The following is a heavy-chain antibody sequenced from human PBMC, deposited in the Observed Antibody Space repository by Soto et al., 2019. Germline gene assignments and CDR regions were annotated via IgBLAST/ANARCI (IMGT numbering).Heavy chain of an antibody. CDR3: ARDLCGCWDYCDY. CDR2: IGGDGSNK. V-gene: IGHV3-33*01. Sequence: QVQLVESGGGVVQPGRSLRLSCAASGFTFSSYCMHWVRQAPGKGLEWVAVIGGDGSNKDYADSVKGRFPISRDNSKNTLYLQMNSLRAEDTAVYYCARDLCGCWDYCDYWGQGTLVTVSS. D-gene: IGHD1-26*01. J-gene: IGHJ4*02. CDR1: GFTFSSYC.